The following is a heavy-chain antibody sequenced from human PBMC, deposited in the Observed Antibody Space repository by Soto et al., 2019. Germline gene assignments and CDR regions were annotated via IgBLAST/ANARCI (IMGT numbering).Heavy chain of an antibody. CDR2: ISYDGSNK. CDR3: ARDPRSRGFGELLGYYYGMDV. V-gene: IGHV3-30-3*01. J-gene: IGHJ6*02. D-gene: IGHD3-10*01. Sequence: GGSLRLSCAASGFTFSSYAMHWVRQAPGKGLEWVAVISYDGSNKYYADSVKGRFTISRDNSKNTLYLQMNSLRAEDTAVYYCARDPRSRGFGELLGYYYGMDVWGQGTTVTVSS. CDR1: GFTFSSYA.